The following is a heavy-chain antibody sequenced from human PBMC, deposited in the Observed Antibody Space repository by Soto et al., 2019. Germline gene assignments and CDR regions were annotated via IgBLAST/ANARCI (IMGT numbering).Heavy chain of an antibody. Sequence: ASVKVSCKASGFTFTSSAVQWVRQARGQRLEWIGWIVVGSGNTNYAQKFQERVTITRDMSTSTAYMELSSLRSEDTAVYYCAADRLTTVVYAFDIWGQGTMVTVSS. CDR3: AADRLTTVVYAFDI. D-gene: IGHD1-1*01. CDR1: GFTFTSSA. J-gene: IGHJ3*02. CDR2: IVVGSGNT. V-gene: IGHV1-58*01.